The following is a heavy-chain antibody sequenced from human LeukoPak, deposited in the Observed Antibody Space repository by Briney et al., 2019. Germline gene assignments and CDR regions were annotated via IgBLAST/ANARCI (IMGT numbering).Heavy chain of an antibody. V-gene: IGHV3-53*01. CDR2: IYSGGSI. CDR1: GFAVSARP. J-gene: IGHJ3*02. CDR3: ARALNGFDI. Sequence: GGSLRLSCEASGFAVSARPMSWDRQAPGKGLEWVSVIYSGGSIYYADSVKGRFTISRDNSRNTLYLQMNSLRAEDTAVYYCARALNGFDIWGPGTLVTVSS.